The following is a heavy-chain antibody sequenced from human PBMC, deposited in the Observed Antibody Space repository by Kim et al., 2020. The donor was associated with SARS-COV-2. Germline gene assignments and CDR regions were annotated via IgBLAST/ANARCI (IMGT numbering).Heavy chain of an antibody. D-gene: IGHD1-1*01. CDR3: VDWNDGAY. CDR1: GFTFRNYG. CDR2: IWHDGSNK. V-gene: IGHV3-33*08. Sequence: GGSLRLSCAASGFTFRNYGMHWVRQAPGKGLEWVAAIWHDGSNKYFADSVKGRFTISRDNSKNTVSLQLNSLRAEDTALYYCVDWNDGAYWGQGTLVTVSS. J-gene: IGHJ4*02.